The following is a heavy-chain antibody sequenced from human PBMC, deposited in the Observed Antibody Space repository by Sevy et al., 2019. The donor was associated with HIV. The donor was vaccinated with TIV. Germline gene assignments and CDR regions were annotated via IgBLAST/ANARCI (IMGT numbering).Heavy chain of an antibody. CDR2: IYSGGST. D-gene: IGHD3-22*01. CDR3: AITYYYDSSGYYFSY. V-gene: IGHV3-53*01. Sequence: GGSLRLSCAASGFTVSSNYMSWVRQAPGKGLEWVSVIYSGGSTYYADSVKVRFTISRDNSKNTLYLQMNSLRAEDTAVYYCAITYYYDSSGYYFSYWGQGTLVTVSS. J-gene: IGHJ4*02. CDR1: GFTVSSNY.